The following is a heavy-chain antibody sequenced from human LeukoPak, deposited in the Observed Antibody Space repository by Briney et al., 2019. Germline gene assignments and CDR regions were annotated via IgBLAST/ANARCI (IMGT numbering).Heavy chain of an antibody. D-gene: IGHD3-10*01. CDR3: ARHRSHAMTNYYGSGSRYYYGMDV. CDR2: IYYSGST. V-gene: IGHV4-39*01. CDR1: GGSISSSSYY. Sequence: PSETLSLTCTVSGGSISSSSYYWGWIRQPPGKGLEWIGSIYYSGSTYYNPSLKSRVTISVDTSKNQFSLKLSSVTAADTAVYYCARHRSHAMTNYYGSGSRYYYGMDVWGQGTTVTVSS. J-gene: IGHJ6*02.